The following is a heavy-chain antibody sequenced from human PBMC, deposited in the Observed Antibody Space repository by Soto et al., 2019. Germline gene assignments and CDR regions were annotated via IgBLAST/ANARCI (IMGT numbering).Heavy chain of an antibody. CDR3: TTAPYYYDSTGYYWSHGGR. CDR1: GFSFNNAW. J-gene: IGHJ4*02. Sequence: GGSLRLSCAASGFSFNNAWMSWVRQAPGKGLEWVGRIRNKADNGATDYAAPVKGRFTISRDDSKNTVYLQMNSLETEDTAVYYCTTAPYYYDSTGYYWSHGGRWGQGT. D-gene: IGHD3-22*01. V-gene: IGHV3-15*01. CDR2: IRNKADNGAT.